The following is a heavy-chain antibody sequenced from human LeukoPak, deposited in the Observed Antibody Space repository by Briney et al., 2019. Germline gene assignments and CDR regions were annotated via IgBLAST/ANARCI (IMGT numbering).Heavy chain of an antibody. CDR3: AKDGEYNWNDTPHYFDY. Sequence: PGRSLRLSCAASGFTFSSYGMHWVRQVPGKGLEWVAFIRYDGSNKYYADSVKGRFTISRDNSKNTLYLQMNSLRAEDTAVYYCAKDGEYNWNDTPHYFDYWGQGTLVTVSS. CDR2: IRYDGSNK. V-gene: IGHV3-30*02. J-gene: IGHJ4*02. D-gene: IGHD1-20*01. CDR1: GFTFSSYG.